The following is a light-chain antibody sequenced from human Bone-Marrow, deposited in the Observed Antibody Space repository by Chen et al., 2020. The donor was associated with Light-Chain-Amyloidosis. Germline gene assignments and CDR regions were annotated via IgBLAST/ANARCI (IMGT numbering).Light chain of an antibody. CDR2: DAS. CDR1: QSVSNY. CDR3: QQRSNWPLT. Sequence: EIVLTQSPATLSLSPGESATLSCRASQSVSNYFAWYPQKPGQAPRLPIDDASIRANGIPARCSDSGSGTDCTLNISSLEPGDFALYYGQQRSNWPLTFGGGTKVETK. J-gene: IGKJ4*02. V-gene: IGKV3-11*01.